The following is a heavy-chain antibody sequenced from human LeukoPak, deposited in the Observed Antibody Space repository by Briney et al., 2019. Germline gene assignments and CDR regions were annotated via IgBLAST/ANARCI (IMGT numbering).Heavy chain of an antibody. CDR1: GGSFSGCY. Sequence: SENLSLTCAVYGGSFSGCYWSWIRQPPRKGLAGIGEINHSGSTNYNPSLKSRVTISVDTSKNQFSLKLSSVTAADTAVYYCARGSPYGRNWFDPWAREPWSPSPQ. CDR2: INHSGST. D-gene: IGHD3-10*01. CDR3: ARGSPYGRNWFDP. V-gene: IGHV4-34*01. J-gene: IGHJ5*02.